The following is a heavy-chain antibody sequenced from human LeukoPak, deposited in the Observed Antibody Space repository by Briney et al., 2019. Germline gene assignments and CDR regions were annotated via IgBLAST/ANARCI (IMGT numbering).Heavy chain of an antibody. V-gene: IGHV4-61*01. D-gene: IGHD2-15*01. Sequence: PSETLSLTCIVSGGSVSSGSYYWSWIRQPPGKGLEWIGYIYYSGSTNYNPSLKSRVTISVDTSKNQFSLKLSSVTAADTAVYYCARDVRWYCSGGSCYSYFDYWGQGTLVTVSS. J-gene: IGHJ4*02. CDR2: IYYSGST. CDR3: ARDVRWYCSGGSCYSYFDY. CDR1: GGSVSSGSYY.